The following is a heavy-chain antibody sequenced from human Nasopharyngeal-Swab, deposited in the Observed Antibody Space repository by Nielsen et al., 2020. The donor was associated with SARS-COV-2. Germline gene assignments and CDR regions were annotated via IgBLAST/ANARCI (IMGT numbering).Heavy chain of an antibody. CDR3: ASNWNSDH. CDR2: ISSNGGST. Sequence: GSLRLSCAASGFTFSIYAMNWARQAPGKGLEYVSAISSNGGSTYSNSVKGRFTISRDNSKNTLYLQMGSLRTEDMAVYYCASNWNSDHWGQGTLVTVSS. D-gene: IGHD1-20*01. J-gene: IGHJ4*02. CDR1: GFTFSIYA. V-gene: IGHV3-64*01.